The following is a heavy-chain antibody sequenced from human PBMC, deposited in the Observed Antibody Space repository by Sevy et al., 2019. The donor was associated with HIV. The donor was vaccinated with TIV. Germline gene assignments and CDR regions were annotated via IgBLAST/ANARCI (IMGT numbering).Heavy chain of an antibody. CDR3: AKDRGWKTFDY. Sequence: GGSLRLSCAASGFGFSGTWMNWVRQAPGKGLEWVAIISPEGSRIDYADSEKGRLIISRDNANSSVSLQMNSLRVEDMGVYYCAKDRGWKTFDYWGQGALVTVSS. D-gene: IGHD3-10*01. CDR2: ISPEGSRI. V-gene: IGHV3-7*04. CDR1: GFGFSGTW. J-gene: IGHJ4*02.